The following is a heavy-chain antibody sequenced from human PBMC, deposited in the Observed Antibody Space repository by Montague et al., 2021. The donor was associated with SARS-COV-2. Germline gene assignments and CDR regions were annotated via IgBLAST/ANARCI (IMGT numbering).Heavy chain of an antibody. V-gene: IGHV4-61*02. D-gene: IGHD6-19*01. CDR2: LYTSGST. CDR3: ARTGYSSGWHSLDY. Sequence: TLSLTCTVSGGSISSGSYYWSWIRQPAGKGLDWIGRLYTSGSTNYNLSLKSPVTISIDTSKNQFSLKLSSVTAADTAVYDCARTGYSSGWHSLDYWGQGTLVAVSS. CDR1: GGSISSGSYY. J-gene: IGHJ4*02.